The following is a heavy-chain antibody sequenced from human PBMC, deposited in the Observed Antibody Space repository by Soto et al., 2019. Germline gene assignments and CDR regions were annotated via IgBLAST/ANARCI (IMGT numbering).Heavy chain of an antibody. CDR3: AILEGLATISYYFDF. CDR2: IYYRGNA. Sequence: QLQLQESGPGLVKHSETLSLTCSVSDDSINSDKYYWGWIRQPPGKGLEWIGSIYYRGNAYYNPSLQTRVTISLDKSRSQFSLKLNSVTAADSAVYFCAILEGLATISYYFDFWGPGALVTVSS. V-gene: IGHV4-39*01. D-gene: IGHD3-9*01. J-gene: IGHJ4*02. CDR1: DDSINSDKYY.